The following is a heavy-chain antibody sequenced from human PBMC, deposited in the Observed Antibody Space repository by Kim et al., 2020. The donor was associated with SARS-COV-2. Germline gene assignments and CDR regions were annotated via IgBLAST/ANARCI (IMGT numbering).Heavy chain of an antibody. Sequence: GGSLRLSCAASGFTFSGDAMHWVRQPPGKGLDWVAVITSDGTNKYYTGSVTGRFTISRDNSKNTLSLHMNSLRAEDTAVYYCARGVAAVFSSFDFCGQGT. V-gene: IGHV3-30*04. CDR2: ITSDGTNK. J-gene: IGHJ3*01. CDR3: ARGVAAVFSSFDF. CDR1: GFTFSGDA. D-gene: IGHD6-19*01.